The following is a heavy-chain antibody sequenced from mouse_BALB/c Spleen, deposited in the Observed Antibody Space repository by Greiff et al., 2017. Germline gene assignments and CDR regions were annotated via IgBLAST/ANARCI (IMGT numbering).Heavy chain of an antibody. J-gene: IGHJ4*01. CDR2: IWSGGST. Sequence: VQLQQSGPGLVQPSQSLSITCTVSGFSLTSYGVHWVRQSPGKGLEWLGVIWSGGSTDYNAAFISRLSISKDNSKSQVFFKMNSLQANDTAIYYCARPIHYYGYDAMDYWGQGTSVTVSS. CDR1: GFSLTSYG. V-gene: IGHV2-2*02. CDR3: ARPIHYYGYDAMDY. D-gene: IGHD1-2*01.